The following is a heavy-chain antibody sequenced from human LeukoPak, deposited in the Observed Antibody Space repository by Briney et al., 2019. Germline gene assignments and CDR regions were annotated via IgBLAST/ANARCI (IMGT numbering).Heavy chain of an antibody. CDR2: ISYDGGNK. CDR1: GFIFSTYA. Sequence: GGSLRLSCAASGFIFSTYAMHWVRRAPGKGLEWVAIISYDGGNKNYADSVKGRFTISRDNSKNTLYVQMNGLRAEDTAMYYCARDYGGNLWGQGTLVTVSS. J-gene: IGHJ4*02. D-gene: IGHD4-23*01. V-gene: IGHV3-30*14. CDR3: ARDYGGNL.